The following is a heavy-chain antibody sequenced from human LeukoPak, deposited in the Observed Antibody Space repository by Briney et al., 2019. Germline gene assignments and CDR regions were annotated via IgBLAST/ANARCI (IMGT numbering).Heavy chain of an antibody. Sequence: PGGSLRLSCAASGFIFTNYAMTWVRQAPGQGLEWVSGITGSGGNTYYADSVKGRFTISRDNSKNTLYLQMDGLRVEDTAVYYCAKVDSRQSRSAFDIWGQRTLVTVSS. CDR2: ITGSGGNT. J-gene: IGHJ3*02. V-gene: IGHV3-23*01. CDR3: AKVDSRQSRSAFDI. CDR1: GFIFTNYA.